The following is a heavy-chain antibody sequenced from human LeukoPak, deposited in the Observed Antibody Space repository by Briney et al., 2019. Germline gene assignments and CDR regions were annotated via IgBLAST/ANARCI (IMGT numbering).Heavy chain of an antibody. CDR2: INPNSGGT. CDR3: ARDFYSSSWLDY. Sequence: ASVKVSCKASGYTFTDYYMHWVRQAPGQGLEWMGWINPNSGGTNYAQKFQGRVTMTRDTSISTAYMELSRLRSDDTAVYYCARDFYSSSWLDYWGQGTLVTVSS. J-gene: IGHJ4*02. CDR1: GYTFTDYY. V-gene: IGHV1-2*02. D-gene: IGHD6-13*01.